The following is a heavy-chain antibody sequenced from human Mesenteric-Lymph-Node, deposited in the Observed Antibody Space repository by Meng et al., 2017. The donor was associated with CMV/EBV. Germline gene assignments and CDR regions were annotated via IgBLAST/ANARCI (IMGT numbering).Heavy chain of an antibody. CDR3: ARSSIYDVLTGHFPDY. D-gene: IGHD3-9*01. CDR1: YTFTDYY. V-gene: IGHV1-2*02. J-gene: IGHJ4*02. Sequence: YTFTDYYIHWVRQASGQGPEWMGRVDPESGGTKYAQKFQDRVTVTRDASIRAVYKELTRLTSDDTAVKCCARSSIYDVLTGHFPDYWGQGTLVTVSS. CDR2: VDPESGGT.